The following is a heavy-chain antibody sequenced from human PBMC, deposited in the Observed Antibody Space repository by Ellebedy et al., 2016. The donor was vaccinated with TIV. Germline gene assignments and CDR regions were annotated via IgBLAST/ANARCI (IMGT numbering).Heavy chain of an antibody. CDR3: ARGIAAAGLS. Sequence: AASVKVSCKASGYTFTNFDIFWVRQAPGQGLEWMGRVARDSGDTEYAQKFQGRVTLTRDTSIQTAYLELNNLRYGDTAIYYCARGIAAAGLSWGQGTLVTVSP. J-gene: IGHJ3*01. CDR1: GYTFTNFD. CDR2: VARDSGDT. D-gene: IGHD6-13*01. V-gene: IGHV1-8*02.